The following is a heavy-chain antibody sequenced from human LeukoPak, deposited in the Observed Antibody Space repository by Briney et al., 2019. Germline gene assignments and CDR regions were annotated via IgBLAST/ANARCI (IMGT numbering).Heavy chain of an antibody. D-gene: IGHD6-6*01. J-gene: IGHJ4*02. V-gene: IGHV4-34*01. CDR2: INHSGST. CDR1: GGSFSSYY. Sequence: SETLSLTCAVYGGSFSSYYWSWIRQPPGKGLEWIGEINHSGSTNYNPSLKSRVTISVDTSKNQFSLKLSSVTAADTAVYYCARLAALRASIDYWGQGTLVTVSS. CDR3: ARLAALRASIDY.